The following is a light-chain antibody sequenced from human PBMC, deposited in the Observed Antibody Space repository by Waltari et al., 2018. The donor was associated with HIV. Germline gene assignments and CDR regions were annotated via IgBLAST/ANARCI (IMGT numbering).Light chain of an antibody. CDR3: QSYDSSLSGSVV. V-gene: IGLV1-40*01. Sequence: QSVLTQPPSVSGAPGQGVTISCPGSSSNIGAGYDVHWYRQLPGTAPKLLIYGDNNRPSGVPDRFSGSKSGTSASLAITGLQAEDEANYYCQSYDSSLSGSVVFGGGTKLTVL. CDR2: GDN. CDR1: SSNIGAGYD. J-gene: IGLJ2*01.